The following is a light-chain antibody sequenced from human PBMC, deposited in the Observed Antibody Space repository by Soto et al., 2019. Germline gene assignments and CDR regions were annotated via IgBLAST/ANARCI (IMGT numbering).Light chain of an antibody. CDR3: QQYNERPPWT. V-gene: IGKV3-15*01. J-gene: IGKJ1*01. Sequence: EIVLTQSTATLSLSPGERATLSCRASQSVSSYLAWYQQKPGQAPRLLIYDASSRATGVPGRFSGSGFGTEFTLSISSLQSEDFAVYYCQQYNERPPWTFGQGTTVEMK. CDR1: QSVSSY. CDR2: DAS.